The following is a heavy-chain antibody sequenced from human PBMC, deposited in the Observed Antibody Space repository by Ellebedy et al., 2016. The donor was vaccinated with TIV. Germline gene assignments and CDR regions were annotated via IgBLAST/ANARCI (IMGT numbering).Heavy chain of an antibody. CDR3: ASQGIRYFDWLLYY. CDR2: IKQDGSEK. V-gene: IGHV3-7*03. J-gene: IGHJ4*02. CDR1: GFTFSSYW. D-gene: IGHD3-9*01. Sequence: GESLKISCAASGFTFSSYWMSWVRQAPGRGLEWVAHIKQDGSEKYYVDSVKGRFTISRDNAKNSLYLQMNRLRAEDTAVYYCASQGIRYFDWLLYYWGQGALVTVSS.